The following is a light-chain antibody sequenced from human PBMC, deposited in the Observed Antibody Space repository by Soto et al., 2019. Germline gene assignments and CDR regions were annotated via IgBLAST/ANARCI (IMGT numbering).Light chain of an antibody. CDR3: SSYTSSSIWV. V-gene: IGLV2-14*01. J-gene: IGLJ3*02. CDR1: SSDVGAYNY. Sequence: QSALTQPASVSGSPGQSITISCTGTSSDVGAYNYVSWYQHHPGKAPKLMIYEVSNRPSGVSNRFSGSKSGNTASLTISGLQAEDEAAYYCSSYTSSSIWVFGGGTKLTVL. CDR2: EVS.